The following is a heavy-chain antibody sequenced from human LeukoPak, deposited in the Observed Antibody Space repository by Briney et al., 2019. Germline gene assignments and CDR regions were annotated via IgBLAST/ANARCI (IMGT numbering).Heavy chain of an antibody. CDR1: GFTFSSYD. D-gene: IGHD5-12*01. J-gene: IGHJ4*02. CDR2: IGTAGDT. CDR3: VRGTGYSAYDYDFDY. Sequence: PGGSLRLSCAASGFTFSSYDMHWVRQPTGKGLEWVSAIGTAGDTYYPGSVKGRFTISRENAKNSLYLQMNSLRAGDTAVYYCVRGTGYSAYDYDFDYWGRGTLVTVSS. V-gene: IGHV3-13*04.